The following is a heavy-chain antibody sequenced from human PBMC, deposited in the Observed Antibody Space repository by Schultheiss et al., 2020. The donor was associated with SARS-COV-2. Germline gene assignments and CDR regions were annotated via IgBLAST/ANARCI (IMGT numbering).Heavy chain of an antibody. CDR1: GFTFSSYS. D-gene: IGHD3-10*01. CDR2: ISSSSSYI. Sequence: GGSLRLSCAASGFTFSSYSMNWVRQAPGKGLEWVLSISSSSSYIYYADSVKGRFTISRDNAKNSLYLQMNSLRAEDTAMYYCARGQYGSWGYSVFDYWGQGTPVTVSS. J-gene: IGHJ4*02. CDR3: ARGQYGSWGYSVFDY. V-gene: IGHV3-21*01.